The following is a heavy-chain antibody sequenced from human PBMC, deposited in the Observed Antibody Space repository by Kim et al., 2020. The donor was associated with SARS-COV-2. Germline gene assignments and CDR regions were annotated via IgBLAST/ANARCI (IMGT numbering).Heavy chain of an antibody. J-gene: IGHJ4*02. Sequence: GGSLRLSCAVSGFDVTHSAWGWVRQAPGKGLEWVSIILSAGLTFHADSVEGRFSVTRDTSRNTLSLQMTRVTAADTAMYYCARMSADPRGYVYGDYPDHWGQGTLVTVS. V-gene: IGHV3-53*01. CDR3: ARMSADPRGYVYGDYPDH. D-gene: IGHD5-12*01. CDR1: GFDVTHSA. CDR2: ILSAGLT.